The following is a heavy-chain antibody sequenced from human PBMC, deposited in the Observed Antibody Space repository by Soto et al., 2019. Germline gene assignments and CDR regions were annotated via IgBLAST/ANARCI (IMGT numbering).Heavy chain of an antibody. CDR1: GGSISSYY. V-gene: IGHV4-59*01. CDR3: ATMNGDPVLTFDY. D-gene: IGHD3-10*01. CDR2: IHYSGST. J-gene: IGHJ4*02. Sequence: QVQLQESGPGLVKPSETLSLTCTVSGGSISSYYWSWIRQPPGKGLEWIGYIHYSGSTIYNPSLESRVTISVDTSKNQFSLELTSVTAAATAVYYCATMNGDPVLTFDYWGQGTLVTVSS.